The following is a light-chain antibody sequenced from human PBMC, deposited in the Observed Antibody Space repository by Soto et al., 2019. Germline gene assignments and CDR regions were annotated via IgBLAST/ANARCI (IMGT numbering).Light chain of an antibody. V-gene: IGKV1-39*01. CDR2: AAS. Sequence: IKATISPVPLTAPIADRVTIPCRASQSTSIYCKCYQRRPGKAPNLLFYAASNLQSGVPSRFSGSGSGTDFTLTISSLRPEDFATYGSHQTDIPRDTIGG. CDR1: QSTSIY. CDR3: HQTDIPRDT. J-gene: IGKJ4*01.